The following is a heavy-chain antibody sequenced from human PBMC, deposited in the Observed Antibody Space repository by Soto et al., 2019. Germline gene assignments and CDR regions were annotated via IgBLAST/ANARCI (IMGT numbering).Heavy chain of an antibody. CDR1: GGSFGNSA. Sequence: QVLLVQSGAEVTKPGSSVKISCKASGGSFGNSAINWVRQTPEQGLEWLGGFIPVYRTLNYAQKFQGRVTITADESTGTAYMTLSSLASNDTAVYYCATGVIWIGYFTVDSWGQGTRVTVSS. D-gene: IGHD3-3*01. J-gene: IGHJ4*02. CDR3: ATGVIWIGYFTVDS. CDR2: FIPVYRTL. V-gene: IGHV1-69*01.